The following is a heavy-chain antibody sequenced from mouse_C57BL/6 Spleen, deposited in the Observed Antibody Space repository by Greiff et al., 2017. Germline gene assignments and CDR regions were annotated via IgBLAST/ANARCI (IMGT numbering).Heavy chain of an antibody. J-gene: IGHJ3*01. Sequence: EVQLQQSGPELVKPGASVKMSCKASGYTFTDYNMHWVQQSHGKSLEWIGYINPNNGGNSYNQKFKGKATLTVNKSSSTAYMELRSLTSEDSAVYYWAPINDGYPWMAYWGQGTLVTGSA. D-gene: IGHD2-3*01. CDR2: INPNNGGN. V-gene: IGHV1-22*01. CDR3: APINDGYPWMAY. CDR1: GYTFTDYN.